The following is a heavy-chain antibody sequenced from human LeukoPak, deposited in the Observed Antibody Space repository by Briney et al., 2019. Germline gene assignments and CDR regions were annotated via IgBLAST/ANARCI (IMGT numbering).Heavy chain of an antibody. CDR3: ARQVDSTMALPDY. D-gene: IGHD2/OR15-2a*01. Sequence: ASVKVSCEASGYTFSNYGLTWVRQAPGRGLEWMGWISAYNGNTNYAQKFQDRVTMTTDISTSTAYMELRSLTSDDTAVYYCARQVDSTMALPDYWGQGTLVTVSS. CDR2: ISAYNGNT. J-gene: IGHJ4*02. CDR1: GYTFSNYG. V-gene: IGHV1-18*01.